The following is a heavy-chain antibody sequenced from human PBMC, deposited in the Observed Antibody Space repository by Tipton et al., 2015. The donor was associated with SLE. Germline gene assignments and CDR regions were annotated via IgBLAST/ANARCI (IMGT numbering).Heavy chain of an antibody. V-gene: IGHV4-59*01. CDR3: AALVKGTSVRFDP. D-gene: IGHD4-11*01. Sequence: TLSLTCTVSGGSMSNYYWSWIRQPPGKGLESIGYIYYSGSTNYNPSLKSRVTISVDTSKNQFSLKLSSVTAADTAVYYCAALVKGTSVRFDPWGQGTLVTVSS. CDR2: IYYSGST. CDR1: GGSMSNYY. J-gene: IGHJ5*02.